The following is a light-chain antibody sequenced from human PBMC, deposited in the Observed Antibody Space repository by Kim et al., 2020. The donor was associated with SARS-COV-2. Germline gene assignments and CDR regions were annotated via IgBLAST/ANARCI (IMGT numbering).Light chain of an antibody. Sequence: SYELTQPPSVSVAPGKTATITCGGNNVGSKTVHWYQQKPGQAPVLVIYYDSDRPSGIPERFSGSNSGNTATLTISSVEAGDEADYYCQVWDNSINQPYVF. J-gene: IGLJ1*01. CDR3: QVWDNSINQPYV. V-gene: IGLV3-21*04. CDR2: YDS. CDR1: NVGSKT.